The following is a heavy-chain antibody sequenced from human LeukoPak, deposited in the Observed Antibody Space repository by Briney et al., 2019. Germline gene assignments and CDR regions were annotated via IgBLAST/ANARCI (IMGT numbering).Heavy chain of an antibody. V-gene: IGHV4-59*13. CDR1: GGSISNYY. D-gene: IGHD1-26*01. Sequence: SETLSLTCTVSGGSISNYYWSWIRQPPGKGLEWIGYIYYSGSTNYNPSLESRVTISVDTSKNQFSLKLDSVTAADTAVYYCARGRSGSYHSPLDYWGQGTLVTVSS. CDR3: ARGRSGSYHSPLDY. J-gene: IGHJ4*02. CDR2: IYYSGST.